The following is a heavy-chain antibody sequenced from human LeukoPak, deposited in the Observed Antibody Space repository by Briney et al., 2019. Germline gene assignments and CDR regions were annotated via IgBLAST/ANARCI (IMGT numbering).Heavy chain of an antibody. CDR2: INWNGGST. CDR1: GFTFDDYG. D-gene: IGHD3-10*01. CDR3: ARVLWFGELSRFDP. V-gene: IGHV3-20*04. J-gene: IGHJ5*02. Sequence: GGSLRLSCAASGFTFDDYGMSWVRQAPGKGLEWVSGINWNGGSTGYADSVKGRFTISRDNAKNSLYLQMNSLRAEDTALYYCARVLWFGELSRFDPWGQGTLVTVSS.